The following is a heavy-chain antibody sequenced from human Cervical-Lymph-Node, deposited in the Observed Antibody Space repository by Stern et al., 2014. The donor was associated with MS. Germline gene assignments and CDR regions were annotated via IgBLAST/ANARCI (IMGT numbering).Heavy chain of an antibody. CDR3: AREVYGDARRFDS. D-gene: IGHD4-17*01. V-gene: IGHV1-18*01. CDR1: GYIFSSYG. Sequence: VQLVESGADLKKPGASVKVSCKASGYIFSSYGINWVRQAPGQGLEWMGWVSTYNGNTNYAKKFQDRVTMTTDTSTNTAYMELRSLRSDDTAVYYCAREVYGDARRFDSWGQGTLVTVSS. CDR2: VSTYNGNT. J-gene: IGHJ4*02.